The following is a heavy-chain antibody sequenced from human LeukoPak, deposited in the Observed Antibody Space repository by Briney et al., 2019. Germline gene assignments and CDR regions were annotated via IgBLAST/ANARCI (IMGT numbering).Heavy chain of an antibody. CDR3: ARGGLFDGYSSSIRRGYYYYYMDV. CDR2: IRYDGSNK. V-gene: IGHV3-30*02. J-gene: IGHJ6*03. D-gene: IGHD6-6*01. CDR1: GFTFSSHG. Sequence: QPGGTLRLSCAASGFTFSSHGMHWVRQAPGKGLEWVAFIRYDGSNKYYADSVKGRFTISRDNSKNTLYLQMNSLRAEDTAVYYCARGGLFDGYSSSIRRGYYYYYMDVWGKGTTVTVSS.